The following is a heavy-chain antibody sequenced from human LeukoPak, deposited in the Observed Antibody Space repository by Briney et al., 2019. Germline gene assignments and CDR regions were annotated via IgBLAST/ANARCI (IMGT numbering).Heavy chain of an antibody. Sequence: TSQTLSLTCTVSGGSISSGDYYWSWIRQPPRKGLEWIGYIYYSGSTHYNPSLKSRVTISVDTSKNQFSLKLSSVTAADTAVYYCATVSRITIFGVVTRNWFDPWGQGTLVTVSS. CDR2: IYYSGST. V-gene: IGHV4-30-4*08. CDR1: GGSISSGDYY. CDR3: ATVSRITIFGVVTRNWFDP. J-gene: IGHJ5*02. D-gene: IGHD3-3*01.